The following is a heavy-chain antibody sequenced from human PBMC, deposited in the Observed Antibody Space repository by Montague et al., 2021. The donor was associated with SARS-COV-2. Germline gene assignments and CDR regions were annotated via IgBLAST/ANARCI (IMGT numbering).Heavy chain of an antibody. CDR3: ASQTLEITIFGVVNGRWFDP. J-gene: IGHJ5*02. CDR1: GGSISSSSYY. V-gene: IGHV4-39*01. D-gene: IGHD3-3*01. CDR2: IYYSGST. Sequence: SETLSPTCTVSGGSISSSSYYWGWIRQPPGKGLEWIGSIYYSGSTYYNPSLKSRVTITEDTSKNQCSLKLSSVTAADTAVYYCASQTLEITIFGVVNGRWFDPWGQGTLVTVSS.